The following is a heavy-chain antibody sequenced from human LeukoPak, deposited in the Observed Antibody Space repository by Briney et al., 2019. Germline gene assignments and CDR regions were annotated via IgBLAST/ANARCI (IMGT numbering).Heavy chain of an antibody. V-gene: IGHV4-39*07. CDR1: GGSISSSNYY. Sequence: TSETLSLTCTVSGGSISSSNYYWGWIRQPPGKGLEWIGSIYYSGSTYYNPSLKSRVTISVDTSKNQFSLKLSSVTAADTAVYYCAREIKHSWAWELPYYWGQGTLVTVSS. J-gene: IGHJ4*02. CDR3: AREIKHSWAWELPYY. D-gene: IGHD1-26*01. CDR2: IYYSGST.